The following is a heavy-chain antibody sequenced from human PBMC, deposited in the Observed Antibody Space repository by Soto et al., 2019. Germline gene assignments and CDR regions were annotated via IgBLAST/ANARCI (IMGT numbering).Heavy chain of an antibody. V-gene: IGHV3-74*01. D-gene: IGHD1-26*01. CDR2: INSDGSST. CDR3: ARGGRRNWYFDL. Sequence: EVQLVESGGGLVQPGGSLRLSCAASGFTFSRYWMHWVRQAPGKGLVWVSRINSDGSSTSYADSVKGRFTISRDNAKNTLYLQMNSLRVEDTAVYYCARGGRRNWYFDLWGRGTLVTVSS. CDR1: GFTFSRYW. J-gene: IGHJ2*01.